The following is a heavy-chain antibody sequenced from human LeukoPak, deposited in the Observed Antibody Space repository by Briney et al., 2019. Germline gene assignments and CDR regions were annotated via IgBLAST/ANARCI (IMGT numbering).Heavy chain of an antibody. Sequence: PGGSLRLSCAVSGFTFTSNVFHWVRQAPGKGLEWVTFTPFDGTNEYYSNSVKGRFSISRDNSKNTVYLQMDSLRNEDTAVYYCAKVWALGGNFDAIHIWGQGTMVTVSS. CDR1: GFTFTSNV. V-gene: IGHV3-30*02. CDR2: TPFDGTNE. D-gene: IGHD3-16*01. J-gene: IGHJ3*02. CDR3: AKVWALGGNFDAIHI.